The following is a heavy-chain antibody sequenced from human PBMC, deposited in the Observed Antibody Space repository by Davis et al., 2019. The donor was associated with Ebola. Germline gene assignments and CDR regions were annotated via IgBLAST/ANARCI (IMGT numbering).Heavy chain of an antibody. J-gene: IGHJ4*02. D-gene: IGHD6-13*01. CDR1: GFTFSDYG. Sequence: GGSLRLSCPASGFTFSDYGMYWVRQSPGKGLEWMAHFWYDGSNQFYAHSVQGRFTVPRDNSKNTLYLQIHSLRAEDTAIYYCERGSIWPDYWGQGTLVTVSS. CDR3: ERGSIWPDY. CDR2: FWYDGSNQ. V-gene: IGHV3-33*01.